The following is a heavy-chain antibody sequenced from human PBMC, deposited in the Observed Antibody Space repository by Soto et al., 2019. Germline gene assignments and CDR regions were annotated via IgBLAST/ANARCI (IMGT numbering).Heavy chain of an antibody. CDR1: GFTFSSYA. Sequence: GSLRLSCAASGFTFSSYAMSWVRQAPGKGLEWVSAISGSGGSTYYADSVKGRFTISRDNSKNTLYLQMNSLRAEDTAVYYCAKDLWTDDIDDYYYGMDVWGQGTTVTVSS. V-gene: IGHV3-23*01. CDR3: AKDLWTDDIDDYYYGMDV. CDR2: ISGSGGST. D-gene: IGHD3-9*01. J-gene: IGHJ6*02.